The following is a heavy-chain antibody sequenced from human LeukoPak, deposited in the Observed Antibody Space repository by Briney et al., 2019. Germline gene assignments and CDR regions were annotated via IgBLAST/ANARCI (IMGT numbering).Heavy chain of an antibody. V-gene: IGHV3-23*01. CDR1: GFIFSSYA. D-gene: IGHD6-13*01. CDR2: ICGGGTRT. CDR3: AKNRGVAAAGPDY. J-gene: IGHJ4*02. Sequence: GGSLRLSCAASGFIFSSYAMSWVRQAPGKGLEWVSGICGGGTRTYYADSVKGRFTISRDNYKNTLYLQMTSLAAEDTALYYCAKNRGVAAAGPDYWGQGTLVTVSS.